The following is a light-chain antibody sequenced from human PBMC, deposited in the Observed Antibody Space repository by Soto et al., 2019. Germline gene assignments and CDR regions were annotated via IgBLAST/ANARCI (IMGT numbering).Light chain of an antibody. CDR1: QSVRTY. CDR2: GAS. V-gene: IGKV3-11*01. J-gene: IGKJ1*01. Sequence: IVLTQSPVTLSLSPGERATLSCRASQSVRTYLAWYQVKPGQAPRLLIFGASIRADGIPARFSASGSGTDFTLTISDVQPEDFALYYCHQRQSWPRTFGQGTKVDIK. CDR3: HQRQSWPRT.